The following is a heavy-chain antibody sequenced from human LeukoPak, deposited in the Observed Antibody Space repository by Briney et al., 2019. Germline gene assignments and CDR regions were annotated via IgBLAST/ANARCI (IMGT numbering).Heavy chain of an antibody. CDR2: ISGSGGST. V-gene: IGHV3-23*01. J-gene: IGHJ4*02. CDR1: GFTFSSYA. CDR3: AKDPVHYYDTSGYPQD. Sequence: SGGSLRLSCAASGFTFSSYAMSWVRQAPGKGLEWVSAISGSGGSTYYADSVKGRFTISRDNSKNTLYLQMNSLRAEDTAVYYCAKDPVHYYDTSGYPQDWGQGTLVTVSS. D-gene: IGHD3-22*01.